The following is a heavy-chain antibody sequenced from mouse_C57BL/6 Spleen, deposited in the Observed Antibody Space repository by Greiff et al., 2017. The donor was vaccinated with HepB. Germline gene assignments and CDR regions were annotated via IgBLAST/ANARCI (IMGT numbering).Heavy chain of an antibody. CDR2: IWSDGST. J-gene: IGHJ4*01. CDR3: ARQGRVYDGYYVAMDY. Sequence: QVQLKESGPGLVAPSQSLSITCTVSGFSLTSYGVHWVRQPPGKGLEWLVVIWSDGSTTYNSALKSRLSISKDNSKSQVFLKMNSLQTDDTATYYCARQGRVYDGYYVAMDYWGQGTSVTVSS. CDR1: GFSLTSYG. V-gene: IGHV2-6-1*01. D-gene: IGHD2-3*01.